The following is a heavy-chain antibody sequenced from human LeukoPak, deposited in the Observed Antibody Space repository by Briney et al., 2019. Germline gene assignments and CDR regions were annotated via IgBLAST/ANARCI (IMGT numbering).Heavy chain of an antibody. Sequence: SETLSLTCNVSGGSISSYYWSWIRQPPGKGLEWIGYIYYSGSTNYNPSLKSRVTISVDTSKNQFSLKLSSVTAADTAVYYCARDRWYGDPRGYYYYYMDVWGKGTTVTVSS. V-gene: IGHV4-59*01. J-gene: IGHJ6*03. D-gene: IGHD4-17*01. CDR3: ARDRWYGDPRGYYYYYMDV. CDR2: IYYSGST. CDR1: GGSISSYY.